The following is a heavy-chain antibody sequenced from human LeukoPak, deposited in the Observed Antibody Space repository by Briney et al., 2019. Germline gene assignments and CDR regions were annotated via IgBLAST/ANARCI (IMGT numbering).Heavy chain of an antibody. CDR3: ARHYYGDYVFGY. Sequence: PGGSLRLSCAASGFTFSTYTMNWVRQTPGKGLEWVSSITSSNYIDYADSVKGRFTISRDNAKNSLYLQMNSLTAEDTAVYYCARHYYGDYVFGYWGQGTLVTVSS. CDR2: ITSSNYI. D-gene: IGHD4-17*01. J-gene: IGHJ4*02. V-gene: IGHV3-21*01. CDR1: GFTFSTYT.